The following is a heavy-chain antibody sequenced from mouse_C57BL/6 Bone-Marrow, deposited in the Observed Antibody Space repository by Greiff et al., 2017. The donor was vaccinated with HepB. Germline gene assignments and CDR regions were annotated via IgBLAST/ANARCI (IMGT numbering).Heavy chain of an antibody. CDR1: GYTFTSYW. CDR3: AREGGWLLRYFDV. J-gene: IGHJ1*03. CDR2: IDPSDSYT. D-gene: IGHD2-3*01. Sequence: QVQLQQPGAELVMPGASVKLSCKASGYTFTSYWMHRVKQRPGQGLEWIGEIDPSDSYTNYNQKFKGKSTLTVDKSSSTAYMQLSSLTSEDSAVYYCAREGGWLLRYFDVWGTGTTVTVSS. V-gene: IGHV1-69*01.